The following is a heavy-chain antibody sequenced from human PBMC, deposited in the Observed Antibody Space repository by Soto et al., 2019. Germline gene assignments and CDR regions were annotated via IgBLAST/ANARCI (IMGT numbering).Heavy chain of an antibody. J-gene: IGHJ4*02. CDR1: GFTFSSYS. CDR3: GRDHSELGIFDY. V-gene: IGHV3-21*01. CDR2: ISSSSSYI. D-gene: IGHD7-27*01. Sequence: GGSLRLSCAASGFTFSSYSMNWVRQAPGKGLEWVSYISSSSSYIYYADSVKGRFTISRDNAKNPLYLQMNSLRAEDTAVYYCGRDHSELGIFDYWGQGTLVTVSS.